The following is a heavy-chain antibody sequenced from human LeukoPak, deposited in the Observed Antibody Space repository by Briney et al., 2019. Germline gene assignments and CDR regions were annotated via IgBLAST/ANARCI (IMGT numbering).Heavy chain of an antibody. V-gene: IGHV3-23*01. D-gene: IGHD3-16*01. Sequence: PGGSLRLSRAASRFTFSTYAMSWVRQAPGKGLEWVSSIGDSGTNTYYADSVKGRFTISRDNSKNTLYLQMDSLRDEDTAVYYCAHVGGSTRIQDYWGQGTLVTVSS. CDR3: AHVGGSTRIQDY. CDR1: RFTFSTYA. CDR2: IGDSGTNT. J-gene: IGHJ4*02.